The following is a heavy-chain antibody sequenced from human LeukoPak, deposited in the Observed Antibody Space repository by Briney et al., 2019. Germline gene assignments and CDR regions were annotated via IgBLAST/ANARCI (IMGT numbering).Heavy chain of an antibody. CDR2: INAGNGNT. Sequence: GASVKASCKASGYPFTSYAMHWVRQAPGQRPEWMGWINAGNGNTKYSQKFQGRVTITRDTSASTAYMELSSLRPKDTAVYYCARVQSAYCSSSSCYGGYFDYWGQGTLVTVSS. J-gene: IGHJ4*02. CDR3: ARVQSAYCSSSSCYGGYFDY. D-gene: IGHD2-2*01. CDR1: GYPFTSYA. V-gene: IGHV1-3*01.